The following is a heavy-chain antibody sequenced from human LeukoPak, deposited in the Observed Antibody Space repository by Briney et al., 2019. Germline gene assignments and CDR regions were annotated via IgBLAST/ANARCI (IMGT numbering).Heavy chain of an antibody. J-gene: IGHJ5*02. CDR2: INHSGST. CDR1: GVSFSGYY. CDR3: ARVNVAAVFRFDP. V-gene: IGHV4-34*01. Sequence: SETLSLTCAVYGVSFSGYYWSWIRQPPGKGLEWIGEINHSGSTNYNPSLKSRVTISVDTSKNQFSLKLSSVTAADTAVYYCARVNVAAVFRFDPWGQGTLVTVSS. D-gene: IGHD6-19*01.